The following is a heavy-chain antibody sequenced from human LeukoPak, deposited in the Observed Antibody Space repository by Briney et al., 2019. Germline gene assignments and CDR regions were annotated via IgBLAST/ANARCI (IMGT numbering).Heavy chain of an antibody. V-gene: IGHV4-59*08. Sequence: SETLSLTCTVSGVSISSYYWTWIRQPPGKGLEWIGYIYYTGSTTYNPSLKSRVTISVDTSKNHFSLKLISVTAADTAVYFCARREDFWYFDLWGRGTLVTVSS. J-gene: IGHJ2*01. CDR2: IYYTGST. CDR1: GVSISSYY. CDR3: ARREDFWYFDL.